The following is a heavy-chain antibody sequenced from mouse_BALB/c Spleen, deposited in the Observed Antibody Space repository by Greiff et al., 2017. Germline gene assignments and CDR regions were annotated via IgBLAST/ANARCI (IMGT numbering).Heavy chain of an antibody. CDR1: GYSITSDYA. CDR3: ARDGYFAWFAY. V-gene: IGHV3-2*02. D-gene: IGHD2-3*01. Sequence: EVHLVESGPGLVKPSQSLSLTCTVTGYSITSDYAWNWIRQFPGNKLEWMGYISYSGSTSYNPSLKSRISITRDTSKNQFFLQLNSVTTEDTATYYCARDGYFAWFAYWGQGTLVTVSA. CDR2: ISYSGST. J-gene: IGHJ3*01.